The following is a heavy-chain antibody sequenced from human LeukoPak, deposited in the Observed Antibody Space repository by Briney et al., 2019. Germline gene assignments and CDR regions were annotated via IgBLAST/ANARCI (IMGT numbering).Heavy chain of an antibody. V-gene: IGHV4-34*01. Sequence: SETLSLTCAVYGGSFSGYYWSWIRQPPGKGLEWIGEINHSGSTNYNPSLKSRVTISVDTSKNQFSLKLSSVTAADTAVYYCARGPGVLWFGDVCYYYGMDVWGQGTTVTVSS. D-gene: IGHD3-10*01. CDR1: GGSFSGYY. CDR2: INHSGST. J-gene: IGHJ6*02. CDR3: ARGPGVLWFGDVCYYYGMDV.